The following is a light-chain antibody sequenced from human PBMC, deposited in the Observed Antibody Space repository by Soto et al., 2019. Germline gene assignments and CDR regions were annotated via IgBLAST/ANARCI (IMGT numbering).Light chain of an antibody. V-gene: IGLV2-8*01. Sequence: QSALTQPPSASGSPGQSVTISCTGTSSDVGGYNYVSWYQQHPGKAPKLMIYDVSSRPSGVPDRFSGSKSGNTASLTVSGLQAEDEADYSCSSYAGTHIVFGTGTQLTVL. CDR3: SSYAGTHIV. CDR2: DVS. CDR1: SSDVGGYNY. J-gene: IGLJ1*01.